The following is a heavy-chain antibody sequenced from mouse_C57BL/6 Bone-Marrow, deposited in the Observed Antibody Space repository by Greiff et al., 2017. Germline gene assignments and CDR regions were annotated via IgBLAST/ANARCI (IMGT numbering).Heavy chain of an antibody. CDR2: INPDSSTI. D-gene: IGHD2-5*01. CDR3: ARGTYYSNYLAY. CDR1: GIDFSRYW. Sequence: EVKLLESGGGLVQPGGSLKLSCAASGIDFSRYWMSWVRRAPGKGLEWIGEINPDSSTINYAPSLKDKFIISRDNAKNTLYLQMSKVRSEDTALYYCARGTYYSNYLAYWGQGTLVTVSA. J-gene: IGHJ3*01. V-gene: IGHV4-1*01.